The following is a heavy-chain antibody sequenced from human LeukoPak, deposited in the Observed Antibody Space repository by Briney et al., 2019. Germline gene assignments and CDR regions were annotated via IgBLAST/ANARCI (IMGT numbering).Heavy chain of an antibody. Sequence: ASVKVSCKASGYTFTGYYMHWVRQAPGQGLEWMGWISAYNGNTKYAQKLQGRVTMTTDTSTSTAYMELRSLRSDDTAVYYCARASALAGSGSYYWLDPWGQGTPVTVSS. CDR1: GYTFTGYY. V-gene: IGHV1-18*04. D-gene: IGHD3-10*01. CDR2: ISAYNGNT. J-gene: IGHJ5*02. CDR3: ARASALAGSGSYYWLDP.